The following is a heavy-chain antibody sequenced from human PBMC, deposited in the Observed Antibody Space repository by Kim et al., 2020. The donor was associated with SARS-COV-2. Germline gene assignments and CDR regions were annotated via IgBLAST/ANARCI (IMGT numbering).Heavy chain of an antibody. CDR3: ARNPGGGYYDFWSGSPFDY. J-gene: IGHJ4*02. V-gene: IGHV1-69*13. D-gene: IGHD3-3*01. CDR1: GGTFSSYA. Sequence: SVKVSCKASGGTFSSYAISWVRQAPGQGLEWMGGIIPIFGTANYAQKFQGRVTITADESTSTAYMELSSLRSEDTAVYYCARNPGGGYYDFWSGSPFDYWVQGTLVTVSS. CDR2: IIPIFGTA.